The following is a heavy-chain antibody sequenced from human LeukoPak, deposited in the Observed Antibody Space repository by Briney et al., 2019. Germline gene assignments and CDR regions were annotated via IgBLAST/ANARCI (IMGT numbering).Heavy chain of an antibody. CDR3: ARVIPFGSGWSNWFDP. J-gene: IGHJ5*02. V-gene: IGHV1-2*02. CDR1: GYTFTGHY. D-gene: IGHD6-19*01. CDR2: INPNSGGT. Sequence: ASVKVSCKASGYTFTGHYMHWVRQAPGQGLEWMGWINPNSGGTNYAQKFQGRVTMTRDTSISTAYMELSRLRSDDTAVYYCARVIPFGSGWSNWFDPWGQGTLVTVSS.